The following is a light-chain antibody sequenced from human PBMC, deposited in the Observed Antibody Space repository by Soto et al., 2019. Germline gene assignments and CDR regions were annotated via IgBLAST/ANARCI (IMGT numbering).Light chain of an antibody. CDR3: QQSYSSPRT. Sequence: DIEMTQSPPSLSASVGDRVTITCRASQSIYHYLNWYQKKPGTAPKLLVYAADGLQSWVPSRFSGSGSGTDFTLTITNLQPADFATYYCQQSYSSPRTFGQGTELEIK. J-gene: IGKJ2*02. V-gene: IGKV1-39*01. CDR1: QSIYHY. CDR2: AAD.